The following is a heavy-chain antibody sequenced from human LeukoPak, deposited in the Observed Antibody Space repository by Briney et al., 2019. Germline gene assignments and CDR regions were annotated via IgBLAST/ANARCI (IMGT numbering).Heavy chain of an antibody. V-gene: IGHV1-46*01. J-gene: IGHJ5*02. D-gene: IGHD1-26*01. CDR1: GGTFSSYA. Sequence: ASVKVSCKASGGTFSSYAISWVRQAPGQGLEWMGLINPTGGSAGYAQKFQGRVTMTRDMSTSTDYMELSSLRSEDTAIYYCARDNSVGDNAWWFDPWGQGTLVTVSA. CDR2: INPTGGSA. CDR3: ARDNSVGDNAWWFDP.